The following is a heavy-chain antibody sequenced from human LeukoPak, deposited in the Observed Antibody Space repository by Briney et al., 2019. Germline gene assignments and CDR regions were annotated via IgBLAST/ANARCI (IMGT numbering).Heavy chain of an antibody. CDR3: ARDRVGYCTSATTGGCSFDY. J-gene: IGHJ4*02. D-gene: IGHD2-2*01. V-gene: IGHV3-7*01. CDR1: GFTFSNYW. Sequence: GGSLRLSCAASGFTFSNYWMTWVRQAPGKGLEWVANIKQDGSDKYYVDSVKGRFTISRDNAKNSLSLQMNSLRAEDTAVYHCARDRVGYCTSATTGGCSFDYWGQGILVTVSS. CDR2: IKQDGSDK.